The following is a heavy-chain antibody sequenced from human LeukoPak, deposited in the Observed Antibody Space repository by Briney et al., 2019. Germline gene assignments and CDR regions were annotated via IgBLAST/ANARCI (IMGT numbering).Heavy chain of an antibody. J-gene: IGHJ4*02. CDR3: ARDRPGDTAIDY. CDR1: GFTFSTYW. D-gene: IGHD5-18*01. V-gene: IGHV3-74*01. CDR2: IHSDGRST. Sequence: GGSLRLSCAASGFTFSTYWMHWVRQAPGKGLVWVSRIHSDGRSTSYADSVNGRFTISRDNAKNTLYLQMNSLRAEDTAVYYCARDRPGDTAIDYWGQGTLVTVSS.